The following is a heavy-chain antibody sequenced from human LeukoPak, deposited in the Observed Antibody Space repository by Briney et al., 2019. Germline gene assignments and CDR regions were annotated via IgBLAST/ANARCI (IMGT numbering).Heavy chain of an antibody. Sequence: GASVKVSCKASGGTFSSYAISWVRQAPGQGLEWMGRIIPILGIANYAQKFQGRVTITADKSTSTAYMELSSLRSEDTAVYYCAITSGALWSWDYWGQGTLVTVSS. V-gene: IGHV1-69*04. D-gene: IGHD1-26*01. CDR3: AITSGALWSWDY. CDR2: IIPILGIA. J-gene: IGHJ4*02. CDR1: GGTFSSYA.